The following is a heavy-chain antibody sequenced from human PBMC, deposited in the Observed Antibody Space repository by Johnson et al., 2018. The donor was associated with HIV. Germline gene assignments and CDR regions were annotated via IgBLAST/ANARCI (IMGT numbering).Heavy chain of an antibody. CDR3: ARAVGVTWFDI. V-gene: IGHV3-9*01. J-gene: IGHJ3*02. CDR1: GFTFSSYG. D-gene: IGHD1-26*01. CDR2: ISWNSGSI. Sequence: VQLVESGGGVVQPGGSLRLSCAASGFTFSSYGMHWVRQAPGKGLEWVSGISWNSGSIGYADSVKGRFTISRDNAKNSLYLQMNSLRAEDTALYYCARAVGVTWFDIWGQWKMVTVSS.